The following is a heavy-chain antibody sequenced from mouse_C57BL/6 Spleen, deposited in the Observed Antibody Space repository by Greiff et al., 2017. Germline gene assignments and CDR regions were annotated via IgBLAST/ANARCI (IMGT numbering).Heavy chain of an antibody. CDR1: GYTFTSYW. CDR3: ARSGYDYDWFAY. D-gene: IGHD2-4*01. CDR2: INPSNGGT. J-gene: IGHJ3*01. Sequence: QVQLQQPGTEQVKPGASVKLSCKASGYTFTSYWMHWVKQRPGQGLEWIGNINPSNGGTNYNEKFKSKATLTVDKSSSTAYMQLSSLTSEDSAVYYCARSGYDYDWFAYWGQGTLVTVSA. V-gene: IGHV1-53*01.